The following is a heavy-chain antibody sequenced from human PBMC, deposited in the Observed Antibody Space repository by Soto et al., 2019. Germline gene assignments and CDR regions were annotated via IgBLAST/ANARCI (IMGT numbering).Heavy chain of an antibody. D-gene: IGHD6-19*01. CDR3: AKDMARIAVAAQDY. J-gene: IGHJ4*02. Sequence: EVQLVESGGGLVQPGRSLRLSCAASGFTFDDYAMHWVRQAPGKGLEWVSGISWNSGSIGYADSVKGRFTISRDNAKNSLYMQMNSLRAEETALYYCAKDMARIAVAAQDYWGQGTLVTVSS. V-gene: IGHV3-9*01. CDR1: GFTFDDYA. CDR2: ISWNSGSI.